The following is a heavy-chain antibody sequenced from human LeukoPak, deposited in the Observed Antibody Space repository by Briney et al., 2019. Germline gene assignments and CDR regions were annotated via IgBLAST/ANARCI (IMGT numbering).Heavy chain of an antibody. CDR3: ASGVVDDYVWGSHFDY. D-gene: IGHD3-16*01. CDR1: GFTVSSNY. Sequence: PGGSLRLSCAASGFTVSSNYMSWVRQAPGKGLEWVSVIYSGGSTYYADSVKGRFTISRDNSKNTLYLQMNSLRAEDTAVYYCASGVVDDYVWGSHFDYWGQGTLVTVSS. CDR2: IYSGGST. J-gene: IGHJ4*02. V-gene: IGHV3-53*01.